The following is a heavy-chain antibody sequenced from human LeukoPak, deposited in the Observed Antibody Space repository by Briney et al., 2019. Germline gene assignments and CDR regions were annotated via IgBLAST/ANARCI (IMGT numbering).Heavy chain of an antibody. V-gene: IGHV1-8*01. CDR3: ARRGVGTHFDY. J-gene: IGHJ4*02. Sequence: ASVTVSCRASGYTFTSYDINWVRQATGQGREWMGWMNPNSDNTGYAQKFQGRVTMTRNTSISTAYMELSSRRSEDTAVYYCARRGVGTHFDYWGQGSLVTVSS. CDR1: GYTFTSYD. D-gene: IGHD1-1*01. CDR2: MNPNSDNT.